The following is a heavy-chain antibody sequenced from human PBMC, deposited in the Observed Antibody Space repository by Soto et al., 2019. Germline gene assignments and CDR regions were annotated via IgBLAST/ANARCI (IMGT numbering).Heavy chain of an antibody. CDR2: INAGNGDT. CDR1: GYTFSRYA. D-gene: IGHD3-3*01. V-gene: IGHV1-3*01. J-gene: IGHJ6*02. CDR3: AGQIGMEWGANYYYGMDV. Sequence: ASVKVSCKASGYTFSRYAMHWLRQAPGQWLEWMGWINAGNGDTKYSQKFQGRVTITRDTSASKAYMELSSLRSEDTAVYYCAGQIGMEWGANYYYGMDVCGQGNKVNVSS.